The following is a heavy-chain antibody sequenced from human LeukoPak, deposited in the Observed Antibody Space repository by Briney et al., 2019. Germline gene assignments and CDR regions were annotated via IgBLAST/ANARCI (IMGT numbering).Heavy chain of an antibody. V-gene: IGHV1-46*01. CDR3: ARAGIYGDCLDY. J-gene: IGHJ4*02. CDR1: GFPLTGYS. D-gene: IGHD4-17*01. CDR2: INPTGGST. Sequence: ASVKVSCKAAGFPLTGYSIQWVRQAPRQGLEWMGIINPTGGSTSYAQKFQGRVTMTRDASTSTVYMEVSGLRSEDTAVYHCARAGIYGDCLDYWGQGTLVTVSS.